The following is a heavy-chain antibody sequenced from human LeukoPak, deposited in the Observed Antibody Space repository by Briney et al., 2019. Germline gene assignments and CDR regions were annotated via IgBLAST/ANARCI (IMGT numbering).Heavy chain of an antibody. J-gene: IGHJ4*02. V-gene: IGHV3-23*01. Sequence: PGGSLRLSCAASGFTLSSYAMSWVRQAPGKGLEWVSAISGSGGSTYYADSVKGRFTISRDNSKNTLYLQMNSLRAEDTAVYYCAKDHYGGQQLVLCSDYWGQGTLVTVSS. CDR2: ISGSGGST. D-gene: IGHD6-13*01. CDR1: GFTLSSYA. CDR3: AKDHYGGQQLVLCSDY.